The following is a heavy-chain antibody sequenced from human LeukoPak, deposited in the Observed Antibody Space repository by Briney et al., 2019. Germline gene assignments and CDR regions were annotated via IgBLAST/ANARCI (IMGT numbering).Heavy chain of an antibody. CDR3: ARVDSSGWDDAFDI. CDR1: GGSISSYY. D-gene: IGHD3-22*01. CDR2: IYYSGST. J-gene: IGHJ3*02. V-gene: IGHV4-59*01. Sequence: PSETLSLTCTVSGGSISSYYWSWIRQPPGKGLEWIGYIYYSGSTNYNPSPKSRVTISVDTSKNQFSLKLSSVTAADTAVYYCARVDSSGWDDAFDIWGQGTMVTVSS.